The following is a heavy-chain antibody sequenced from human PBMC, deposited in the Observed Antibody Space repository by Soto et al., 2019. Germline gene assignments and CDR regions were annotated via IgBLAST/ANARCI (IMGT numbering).Heavy chain of an antibody. CDR3: ARDGSSGPRYYYGMDV. J-gene: IGHJ6*02. D-gene: IGHD2-15*01. CDR2: IIPIFGTA. V-gene: IGHV1-69*01. Sequence: QVQLVQSGAEVKKPGYSVKVSCKASGGTFSSYAISWVRQAPGQGLEWMGGIIPIFGTANYAQKFQGRVTITADESTSTAYMELSSLRSEDMAVYYCARDGSSGPRYYYGMDVWGQETTVTVSS. CDR1: GGTFSSYA.